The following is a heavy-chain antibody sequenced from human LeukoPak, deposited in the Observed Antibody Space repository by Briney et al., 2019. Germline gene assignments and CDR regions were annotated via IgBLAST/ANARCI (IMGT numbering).Heavy chain of an antibody. CDR3: ARGADCSGGSCELDY. J-gene: IGHJ4*02. D-gene: IGHD2-15*01. CDR1: GGSFSGYY. V-gene: IGHV4-34*01. CDR2: INHSRST. Sequence: SETLSLTCAVYGGSFSGYYWSWIRQPPGKGLEWIGEINHSRSTNYNPSLKSRVTISVDTSKNQFSLKLSSVTAADTAVYYCARGADCSGGSCELDYWGQGTLVTVSS.